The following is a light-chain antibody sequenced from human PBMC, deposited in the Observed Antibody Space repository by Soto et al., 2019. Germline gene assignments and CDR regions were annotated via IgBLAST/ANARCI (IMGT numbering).Light chain of an antibody. CDR1: QSICSW. CDR3: QQYNDNWT. J-gene: IGKJ1*01. Sequence: DSQMTQSPSTLSASVGDRVTITCRTSQSICSWLAWYQQKPGTAPKLLIYKASTLQNGVPSRFSVSGSGTEFTLTIRSLQPDDSATYYGQQYNDNWTLGQATKVEIK. V-gene: IGKV1-5*03. CDR2: KAS.